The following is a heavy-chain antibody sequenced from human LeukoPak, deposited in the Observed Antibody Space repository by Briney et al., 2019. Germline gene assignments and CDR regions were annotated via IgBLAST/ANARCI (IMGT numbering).Heavy chain of an antibody. J-gene: IGHJ4*02. CDR2: INHSGSN. Sequence: PSETLSLTCAVYGGSFRGYYWSWIRQPPAKGLEWIGEINHSGSNNYNPYLKSRVTISVDTSKNQFSLKMSSVTAADTAVYSCARGRYGDYERYFDYWGQGTLVTVSS. D-gene: IGHD4-17*01. V-gene: IGHV4-34*01. CDR1: GGSFRGYY. CDR3: ARGRYGDYERYFDY.